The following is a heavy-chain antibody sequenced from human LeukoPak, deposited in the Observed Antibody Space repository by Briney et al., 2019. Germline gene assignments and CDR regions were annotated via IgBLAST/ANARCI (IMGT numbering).Heavy chain of an antibody. CDR2: TSAYNGNT. V-gene: IGHV1-18*01. D-gene: IGHD2-15*01. CDR1: GYTFTNYA. Sequence: ASVKVSCKTSGYTFTNYAISWVRQAPGQGLEWVGWTSAYNGNTDYAQKFQGRVTMTTDSSTSTAYMELRSLRSDDTAVYYCARGGGHCSGGSCYGLFGYWGQGTLVTVSS. J-gene: IGHJ4*02. CDR3: ARGGGHCSGGSCYGLFGY.